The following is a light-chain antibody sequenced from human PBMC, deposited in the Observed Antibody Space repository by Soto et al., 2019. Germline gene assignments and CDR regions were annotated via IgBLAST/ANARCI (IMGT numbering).Light chain of an antibody. J-gene: IGKJ4*01. CDR2: DAS. CDR1: QSVGTY. V-gene: IGKV3-11*01. CDR3: QQRSAWHALT. Sequence: EIALTQSPATLSLSPGERATLSCRASQSVGTYLAWYQQKPGQSPRLLIYDASNRATGIPARFSGSGSGTDFTLTVSSLEPEDFAVYYCQQRSAWHALTFGGGTKVEIK.